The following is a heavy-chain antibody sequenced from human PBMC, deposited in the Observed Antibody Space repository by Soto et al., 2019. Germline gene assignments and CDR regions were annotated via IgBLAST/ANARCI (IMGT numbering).Heavy chain of an antibody. CDR1: GFTISSYA. Sequence: EVQLLESGGGLVQPGGSLRLSCAASGFTISSYAMSWVRQAPEKELEWVSAISDRGDTTHYADSVKGRFTISGDSSENTLYMQMNTLRAEDTAVYYGAKDKPGSTSFAHWGRGTPVTVSS. D-gene: IGHD1-1*01. V-gene: IGHV3-23*01. J-gene: IGHJ4*02. CDR3: AKDKPGSTSFAH. CDR2: ISDRGDTT.